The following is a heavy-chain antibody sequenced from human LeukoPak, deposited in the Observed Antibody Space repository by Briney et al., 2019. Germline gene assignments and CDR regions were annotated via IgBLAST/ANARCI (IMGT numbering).Heavy chain of an antibody. CDR2: ITTAGYT. CDR3: ARSGPYCSGGSCYRSGWFDP. Sequence: GGSLRLSCAVSGFTASDNYMSWVRQAPGKGLEWVSVITTAGYTYYADSVKGRFTLSRDNSKNTLSLQMNSLRVDDTAVYYCARSGPYCSGGSCYRSGWFDPWDQGTLVTVSS. J-gene: IGHJ5*02. CDR1: GFTASDNY. D-gene: IGHD2-15*01. V-gene: IGHV3-53*01.